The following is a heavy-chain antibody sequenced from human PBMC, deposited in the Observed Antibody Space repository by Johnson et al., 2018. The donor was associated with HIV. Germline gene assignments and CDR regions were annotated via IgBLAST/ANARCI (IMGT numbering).Heavy chain of an antibody. Sequence: VQLVESGGGVVRPGGFLRLSCAASGFTFDDHGMSWVRQAPGKGLEWISGINWNGGNRGYADSVKGQFIISRDNGKNSLYLQMNSLRAEDTALYYCARGVGATTVAAFDIWGQGTMVTVSS. CDR2: INWNGGNR. D-gene: IGHD1-26*01. CDR1: GFTFDDHG. V-gene: IGHV3-20*04. CDR3: ARGVGATTVAAFDI. J-gene: IGHJ3*02.